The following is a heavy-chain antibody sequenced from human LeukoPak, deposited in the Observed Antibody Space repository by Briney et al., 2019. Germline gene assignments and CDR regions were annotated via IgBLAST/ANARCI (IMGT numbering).Heavy chain of an antibody. Sequence: PGGSLRLSCVASGFTFSSYSMNWVRQAPGKGLEWVSFISSSSSYIYYADSVKGRFTISRDNAKNSLYLQMNSLRAEDTAVYYCAKDVTYDFWSGYLDYWGQGTLVTVSS. CDR1: GFTFSSYS. V-gene: IGHV3-21*01. D-gene: IGHD3-3*01. J-gene: IGHJ4*02. CDR2: ISSSSSYI. CDR3: AKDVTYDFWSGYLDY.